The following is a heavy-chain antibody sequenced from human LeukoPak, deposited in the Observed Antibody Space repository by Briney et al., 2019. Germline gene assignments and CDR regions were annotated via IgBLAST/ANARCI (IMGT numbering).Heavy chain of an antibody. CDR1: GFTFSSYA. V-gene: IGHV3-23*01. Sequence: GGSLRLSCAASGFTFSSYAMSWVRQAPGKGLEWVSTISGSGGSTYYADSVKGRFTISRDNSKNTLYLQMNSLRAEDMAVYYCAKVVGLQWLVRANFDYWGQGTLVTVSP. D-gene: IGHD6-19*01. CDR2: ISGSGGST. CDR3: AKVVGLQWLVRANFDY. J-gene: IGHJ4*02.